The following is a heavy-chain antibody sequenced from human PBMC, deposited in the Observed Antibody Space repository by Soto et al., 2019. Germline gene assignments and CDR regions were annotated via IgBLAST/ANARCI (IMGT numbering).Heavy chain of an antibody. CDR3: ARDRTISPGTFDY. V-gene: IGHV4-30-4*01. CDR2: IYYSGST. J-gene: IGHJ4*02. CDR1: GGSISSGDYY. D-gene: IGHD3-3*01. Sequence: QVQLQESGPGLVKPSQTLSLTCTVSGGSISSGDYYWSWIRQPPGKGLEWIGYIYYSGSTYYNPSLKSRVTISVDTSKNQYSLKLSSVTAADTAVYYCARDRTISPGTFDYWGQGTLVTVSS.